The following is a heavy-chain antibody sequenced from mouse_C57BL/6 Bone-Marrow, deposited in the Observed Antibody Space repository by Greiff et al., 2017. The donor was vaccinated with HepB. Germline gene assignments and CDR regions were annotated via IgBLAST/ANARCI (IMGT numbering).Heavy chain of an antibody. CDR1: GYAFSSSW. CDR3: ARNGFGYGSSLDY. D-gene: IGHD1-1*01. CDR2: IYPGDGDT. Sequence: QVQLQQSGPELVKPGASVKISCKASGYAFSSSWMNWVKQRPGKGLEWIGRIYPGDGDTNYNGKFKGKATLTADKSSSTAYMQLSSLTSEDSAVYFCARNGFGYGSSLDYWGQGTTLTVSS. J-gene: IGHJ2*01. V-gene: IGHV1-82*01.